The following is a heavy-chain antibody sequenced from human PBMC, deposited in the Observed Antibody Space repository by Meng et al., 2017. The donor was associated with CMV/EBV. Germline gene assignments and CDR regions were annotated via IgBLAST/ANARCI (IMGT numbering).Heavy chain of an antibody. J-gene: IGHJ4*02. CDR3: VRDHNWGPDY. V-gene: IGHV1-2*02. Sequence: QGQLVKPGDEVNSPGASLKVSCQTSGYRFSDHYMHWVRQAPGQGLEWMGWIYPNSGGTHYAQKFQDRVTMTRDTSISTVYMELSRLTSDDTAVYYCVRDHNWGPDYWGQGTLVTVSS. CDR1: GYRFSDHY. CDR2: IYPNSGGT. D-gene: IGHD1-1*01.